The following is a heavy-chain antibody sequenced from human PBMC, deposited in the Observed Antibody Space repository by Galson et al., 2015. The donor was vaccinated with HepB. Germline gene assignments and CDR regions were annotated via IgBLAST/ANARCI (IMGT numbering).Heavy chain of an antibody. V-gene: IGHV3-11*01. CDR1: GFTFSDYY. J-gene: IGHJ5*02. CDR3: ARATYYSGSGSAGTWFDP. Sequence: SLRLSCAASGFTFSDYYINWIRQAPGKGLECISYMSGTGNTIYYADSVKGRFTISGDNPKNSVYLQMNSLTAEDTAVYYCARATYYSGSGSAGTWFDPWGQGTLVTVSS. CDR2: MSGTGNTI. D-gene: IGHD3-10*01.